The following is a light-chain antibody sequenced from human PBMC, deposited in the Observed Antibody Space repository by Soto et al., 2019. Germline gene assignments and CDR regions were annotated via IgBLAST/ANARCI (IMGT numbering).Light chain of an antibody. Sequence: SDELTQPPSVSVAPGQTARITCGGNNIGSKNVHWYQQKPGQAPVVVVYDDSDRPSGIPERFSGSNSGNTATLTITRVEAGDEADYYCQVWDSSSDPVVFGGGTKVTVL. CDR1: NIGSKN. J-gene: IGLJ2*01. CDR2: DDS. CDR3: QVWDSSSDPVV. V-gene: IGLV3-21*02.